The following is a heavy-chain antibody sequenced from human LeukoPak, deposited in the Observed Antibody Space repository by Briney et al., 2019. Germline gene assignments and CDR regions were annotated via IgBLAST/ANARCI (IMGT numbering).Heavy chain of an antibody. CDR3: ARSSTGSYFDY. V-gene: IGHV4-59*01. J-gene: IGHJ4*02. D-gene: IGHD3-3*02. Sequence: SETLSLTCTVSGGSMSRYYWSWIRQPPGKGLEWIGYMYYSGSTKYNPSLKSRVTISVDTSKNQFSLKLSSVTAADTAVYYCARSSTGSYFDYWGQGTLVTVSS. CDR1: GGSMSRYY. CDR2: MYYSGST.